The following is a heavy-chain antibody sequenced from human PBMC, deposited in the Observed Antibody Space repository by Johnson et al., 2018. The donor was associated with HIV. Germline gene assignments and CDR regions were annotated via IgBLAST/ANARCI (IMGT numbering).Heavy chain of an antibody. V-gene: IGHV3-33*08. CDR1: GFTFSSYA. CDR2: IWYDGLNK. Sequence: QVHLVESGGGVVQPGRSLRLSCAASGFTFSSYAMHWVRQAPGKGLEWVAVIWYDGLNKYYADSVKGRFTISRDNSKNTLYLQMNSLRVEDTAEYYCTSIPPPKLDGAFDIWGQGTMVTVSS. CDR3: TSIPPPKLDGAFDI. D-gene: IGHD5-24*01. J-gene: IGHJ3*02.